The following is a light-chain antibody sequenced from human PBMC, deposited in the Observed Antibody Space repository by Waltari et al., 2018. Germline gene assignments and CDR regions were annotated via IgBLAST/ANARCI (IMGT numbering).Light chain of an antibody. CDR2: DAS. CDR3: QQRNSWPLT. Sequence: EIVLTQSPVTLSLSTGEGATLSCKTSQSVGSFMAWYQQRPGQAPRLLIYDASLRATGIPTRFSGSGSGTDFTLTISSLESEDFAVYYCQQRNSWPLTFGPGTTV. V-gene: IGKV3-11*01. CDR1: QSVGSF. J-gene: IGKJ3*01.